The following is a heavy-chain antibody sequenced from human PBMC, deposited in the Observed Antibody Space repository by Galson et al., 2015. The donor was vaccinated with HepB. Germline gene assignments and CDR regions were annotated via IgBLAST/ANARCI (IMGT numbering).Heavy chain of an antibody. Sequence: SVKVSCKASGYTFTSYAMNWVRQAPGQGLEWMGWINTNTGNPTYAQGFTGRFVFSLDTSVSTAYLQISSLKAEDTAVYYCARGVAGRAGSWYGFDYWGQGTLVTVSS. CDR1: GYTFTSYA. CDR3: ARGVAGRAGSWYGFDY. D-gene: IGHD6-13*01. CDR2: INTNTGNP. V-gene: IGHV7-4-1*02. J-gene: IGHJ4*02.